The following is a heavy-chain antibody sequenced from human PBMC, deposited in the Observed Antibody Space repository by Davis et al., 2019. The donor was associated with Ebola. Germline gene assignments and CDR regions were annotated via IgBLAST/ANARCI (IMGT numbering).Heavy chain of an antibody. CDR2: IWYDGSRK. J-gene: IGHJ4*02. Sequence: GGSLRLSCAASGFNFRSYGMHWVRQAPDKGLEWVAVIWYDGSRKYYGDSVKGRFTISRDNAKNTLYLQMNSLRAEDTAVYYCARWVEFGELFFSYYFDYWGQGTLVTVSS. D-gene: IGHD3-10*01. CDR3: ARWVEFGELFFSYYFDY. V-gene: IGHV3-30*19. CDR1: GFNFRSYG.